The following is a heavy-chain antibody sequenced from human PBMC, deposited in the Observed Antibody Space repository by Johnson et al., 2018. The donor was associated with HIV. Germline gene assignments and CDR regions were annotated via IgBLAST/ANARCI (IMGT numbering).Heavy chain of an antibody. CDR3: ARGGRGVRITMIVVVPNDAFDI. J-gene: IGHJ3*02. V-gene: IGHV3-7*01. CDR1: GFTFSRYW. D-gene: IGHD3-22*01. Sequence: VQLVESGGGLVQPGGSLRLSCGASGFTFSRYWMSWVRQAPGKGLEWVANIKQDGSEKYYVDSVKGRFTISRDNAQNSLYLQMNSLRAEDTAVYYCARGGRGVRITMIVVVPNDAFDIWGQGTMVTVSS. CDR2: IKQDGSEK.